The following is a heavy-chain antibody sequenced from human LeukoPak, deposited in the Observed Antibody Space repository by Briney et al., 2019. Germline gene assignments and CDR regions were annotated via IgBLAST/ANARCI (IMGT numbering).Heavy chain of an antibody. J-gene: IGHJ4*02. D-gene: IGHD3-10*01. Sequence: PGGPLRLSCAASGFTFSSYSMNWVRQAPGKGLEWVSSISSSSNYIYYADSVKGRFTISRDNAKNSLYLQMNSLRAEDTAVYYCARGLITMVRGVITTPLDYWGQGTLVTVSS. CDR2: ISSSSNYI. CDR1: GFTFSSYS. V-gene: IGHV3-21*01. CDR3: ARGLITMVRGVITTPLDY.